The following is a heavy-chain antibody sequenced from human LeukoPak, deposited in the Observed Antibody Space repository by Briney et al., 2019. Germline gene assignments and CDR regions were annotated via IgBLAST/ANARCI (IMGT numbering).Heavy chain of an antibody. CDR3: AKDVQWGASQIDY. V-gene: IGHV3-30*02. CDR2: IRYDGSNK. CDR1: GFTFSSYW. Sequence: PGGSLRLSCAASGFTFSSYWMHWVRQAPGKGLEWEAFIRYDGSNKYYADSVKGRFTISRDNSKNTLYLQMNSLRAEDTAVYYCAKDVQWGASQIDYWGQGTLVTVSS. J-gene: IGHJ4*02. D-gene: IGHD1-26*01.